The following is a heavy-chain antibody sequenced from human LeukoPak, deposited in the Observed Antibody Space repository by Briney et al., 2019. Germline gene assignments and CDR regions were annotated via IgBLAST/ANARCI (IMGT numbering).Heavy chain of an antibody. Sequence: SVKVSCKASGGTFSSYAISWVRQAPGQGLEWMGGIIPIFGTANYAQKFQGRVTITTDESTSTAYMELSSLSSEDTAVYYCASSSRGEGYSSLGWFDPWGQGTLVTVSS. J-gene: IGHJ5*02. CDR2: IIPIFGTA. V-gene: IGHV1-69*05. D-gene: IGHD6-13*01. CDR1: GGTFSSYA. CDR3: ASSSRGEGYSSLGWFDP.